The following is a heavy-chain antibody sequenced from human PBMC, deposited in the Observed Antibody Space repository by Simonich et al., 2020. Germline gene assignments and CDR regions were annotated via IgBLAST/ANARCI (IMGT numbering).Heavy chain of an antibody. CDR2: INSDGSSK. Sequence: EVQLVESGGGLVQPGGSLRLSCAASGFTFSSYWMHWVRQAPGKGLVWVSRINSDGSSKSYADSVKGRCTISRDNAKNTLYLQMNSLRAEDTAVYYCARDYSNYDAFDIWGQGTMVTVSS. CDR1: GFTFSSYW. D-gene: IGHD4-4*01. J-gene: IGHJ3*02. CDR3: ARDYSNYDAFDI. V-gene: IGHV3-74*01.